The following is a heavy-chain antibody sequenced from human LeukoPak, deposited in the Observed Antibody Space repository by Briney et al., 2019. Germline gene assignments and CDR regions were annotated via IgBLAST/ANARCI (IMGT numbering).Heavy chain of an antibody. V-gene: IGHV3-23*01. D-gene: IGHD4-23*01. CDR2: ISAGGGVT. J-gene: IGHJ4*02. CDR3: AKDGIRWSHFDS. CDR1: GFTFSSYA. Sequence: PGGSLRLSCAASGFTFSSYAMSWVRQAPGKGLEWVSAISAGGGVTYYADSVEGRFTISRDDSKNTLYLQMNSLRAEDTAVYYCAKDGIRWSHFDSWGQGTLVTVSS.